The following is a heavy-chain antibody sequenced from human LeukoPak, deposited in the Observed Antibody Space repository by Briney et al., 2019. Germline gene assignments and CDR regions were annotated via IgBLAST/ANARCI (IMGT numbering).Heavy chain of an antibody. V-gene: IGHV3-23*01. CDR1: GFTFSSYA. CDR3: AKGVLWFGELFPYFDY. J-gene: IGHJ4*02. D-gene: IGHD3-10*01. Sequence: GGSLRLSCAASGFTFSSYAMSWVRQAPGKGPEWVLGISGSGGSAYYADSVKGRFTISRDNSKNTLYLQMNSLRAEDTAVYYCAKGVLWFGELFPYFDYWGQGTLVTVSS. CDR2: ISGSGGSA.